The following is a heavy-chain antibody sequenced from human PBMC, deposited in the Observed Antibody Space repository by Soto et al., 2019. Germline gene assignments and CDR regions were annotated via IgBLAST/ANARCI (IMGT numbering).Heavy chain of an antibody. J-gene: IGHJ5*02. CDR1: GGSISSYP. Sequence: QVQLQESGPGLVRPSETLSLTCTVSGGSISSYPWTWIRQPAGKELEWIGRFYTTGTTTYNPSLKSRDSMSVDTSMNHFSLKLSSVTAADTAIYDCARENYGDSGRAFDPWGQGTLVTVSS. D-gene: IGHD4-17*01. V-gene: IGHV4-4*07. CDR2: FYTTGTT. CDR3: ARENYGDSGRAFDP.